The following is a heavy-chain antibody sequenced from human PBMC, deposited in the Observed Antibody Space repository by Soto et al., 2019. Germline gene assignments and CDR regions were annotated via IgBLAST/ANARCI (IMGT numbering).Heavy chain of an antibody. J-gene: IGHJ3*01. V-gene: IGHV4-31*03. CDR1: GGSISSGGYY. CDR3: ARYFMVRGVMGAFDL. D-gene: IGHD3-10*01. Sequence: QVQLQESGPGLVKPSQTLSLTCTVSGGSISSGGYYWSWIRQHPGKGLEWIGYIYYIGSTYYNPSLKSRVTIAVDTSKNQFYLKLSSVTAADTAVYYCARYFMVRGVMGAFDLWGQGTMVTVSS. CDR2: IYYIGST.